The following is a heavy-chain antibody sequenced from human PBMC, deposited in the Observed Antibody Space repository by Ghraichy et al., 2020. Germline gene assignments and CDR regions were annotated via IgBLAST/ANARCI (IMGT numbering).Heavy chain of an antibody. CDR2: ISCSGGST. CDR3: AKDGCGYSYVGSFDY. D-gene: IGHD5-18*01. Sequence: GGSLRLSCAASGFTFSSYAMSWVRQAPGKGLEWVSAISCSGGSTYYADSVKGRFTISRDNSKNTLYLQMNSLRAEDTAVYYCAKDGCGYSYVGSFDYWGQGTLVTVSS. V-gene: IGHV3-23*01. J-gene: IGHJ4*02. CDR1: GFTFSSYA.